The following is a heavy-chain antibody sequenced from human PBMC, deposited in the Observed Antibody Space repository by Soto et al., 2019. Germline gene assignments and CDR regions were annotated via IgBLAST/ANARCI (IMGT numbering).Heavy chain of an antibody. CDR2: IIPILGIA. J-gene: IGHJ4*02. D-gene: IGHD3-10*01. Sequence: QVQLVQSGAEVKKPGSSVKVSCKASGGTFSSYTISWVRQAPGQGLEWMGRIIPILGIANYAQKFQGRVTITADKSTSTAYMVLSSLRSEDTAVYYCARDIRGSGKGYWGQGTLASVSS. CDR3: ARDIRGSGKGY. V-gene: IGHV1-69*08. CDR1: GGTFSSYT.